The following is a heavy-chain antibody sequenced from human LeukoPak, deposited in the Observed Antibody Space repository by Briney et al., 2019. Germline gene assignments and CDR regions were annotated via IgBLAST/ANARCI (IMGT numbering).Heavy chain of an antibody. CDR2: IYSSGST. CDR1: GGSITTSSYY. Sequence: SETLSLTCTVSGGSITTSSYYWGWIRQPPGKGLEWIGSIYSSGSTDYNPSLKSRVTISVDTSKNQFSLNLSSVTAADTAVYYCAVRAAAGDFDYWGQGTLVTVSS. V-gene: IGHV4-39*01. D-gene: IGHD6-13*01. J-gene: IGHJ4*02. CDR3: AVRAAAGDFDY.